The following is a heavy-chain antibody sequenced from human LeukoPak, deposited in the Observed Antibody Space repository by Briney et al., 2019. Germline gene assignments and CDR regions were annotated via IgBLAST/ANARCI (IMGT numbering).Heavy chain of an antibody. CDR1: GFTVSNYY. J-gene: IGHJ3*02. Sequence: PGGSLRLSCAVSGFTVSNYYMSWVRQAPGKGLEWVSIIYSGGTKYYADSVKGRFTISRDNSKNTLYLQMNSLRREDTAVYYCARRGGTSGWGAFDIWGQGTMVTVSS. D-gene: IGHD2-2*01. CDR3: ARRGGTSGWGAFDI. V-gene: IGHV3-53*01. CDR2: IYSGGTK.